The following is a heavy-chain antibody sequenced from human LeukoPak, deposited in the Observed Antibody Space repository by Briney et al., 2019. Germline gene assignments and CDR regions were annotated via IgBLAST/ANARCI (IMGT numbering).Heavy chain of an antibody. Sequence: SETLSLTCTVSGGSISSSSYYWSWIRQPPGKGLEWIGEISHSGSTNYNPSLKSRVTISVDTSKNQFSLKLSSVTAADTAVYYCARQTGAYYYYMDVWGKGTTVTVSS. CDR3: ARQTGAYYYYMDV. CDR1: GGSISSSSYY. J-gene: IGHJ6*03. V-gene: IGHV4-39*01. D-gene: IGHD7-27*01. CDR2: ISHSGST.